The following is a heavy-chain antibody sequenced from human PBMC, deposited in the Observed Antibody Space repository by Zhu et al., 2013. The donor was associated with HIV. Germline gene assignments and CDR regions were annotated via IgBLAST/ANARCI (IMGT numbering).Heavy chain of an antibody. CDR2: LYSGGGT. CDR3: ARGIMGTIKGYAFDI. D-gene: IGHD3-16*01. J-gene: IGHJ3*02. V-gene: IGHV3-53*01. CDR1: GLTVSTNY. Sequence: EVQLLESGGGLVQPGGSLRLSCAASGLTVSTNYMTWVRQAPGKGLDWVSVLYSGGGTFYADSVKGRFTISRDNSKNTLYLQMNSLRVEDTAVYFCARGIMGTIKGYAFDIWGHGTMVTVSS.